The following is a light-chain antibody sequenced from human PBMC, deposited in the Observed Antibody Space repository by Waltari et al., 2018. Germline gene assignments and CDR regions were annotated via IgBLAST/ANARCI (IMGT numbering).Light chain of an antibody. V-gene: IGLV4-69*01. J-gene: IGLJ3*02. CDR2: VNSDGSH. Sequence: QLVLTQSPSASASLGASVKLTCTLSSGHSSNVVAWHQQRPEKGPRYLMKVNSDGSHSKGDEMSDRFSGSSAGAERYLTISNLQSEDEADYYCQTGGHGTWVFGGGTKLTVL. CDR3: QTGGHGTWV. CDR1: SGHSSNV.